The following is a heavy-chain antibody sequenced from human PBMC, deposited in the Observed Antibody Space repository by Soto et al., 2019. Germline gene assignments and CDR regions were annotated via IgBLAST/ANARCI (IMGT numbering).Heavy chain of an antibody. V-gene: IGHV4-59*12. D-gene: IGHD2-2*03. CDR3: ARDRWMSRANWFDP. Sequence: SETLSLTCTVFGGSIDSYYWSWIRQAPGKGLEWIGHIPDSGTTNYNPSLGSRATISVDTSRKSFSLKLSSVTAADTAVYFCARDRWMSRANWFDPWGPGTLVTVSS. CDR1: GGSIDSYY. J-gene: IGHJ5*02. CDR2: IPDSGTT.